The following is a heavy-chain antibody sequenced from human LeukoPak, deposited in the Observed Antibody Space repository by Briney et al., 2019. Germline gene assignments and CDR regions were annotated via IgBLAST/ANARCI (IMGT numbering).Heavy chain of an antibody. CDR1: GFTFSSYS. D-gene: IGHD5-24*01. J-gene: IGHJ6*03. V-gene: IGHV3-48*04. CDR2: ISSSSSTI. CDR3: ARDLMADMDV. Sequence: TGGSLRLSCAASGFTFSSYSMNWVRQAPGKGLEWVSYISSSSSTIYYADSVKGRFTISRDNAKNSLYLQMNSLRAEDTAVYYCARDLMADMDVWGKGTTVTVSS.